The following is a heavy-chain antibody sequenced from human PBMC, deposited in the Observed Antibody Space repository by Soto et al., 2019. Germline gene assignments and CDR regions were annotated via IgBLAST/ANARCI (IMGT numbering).Heavy chain of an antibody. CDR1: GFIRGSYD. Sequence: PGGSLRLSCAASGFIRGSYDMSWVRQAPGKGLEWVSTILVDGRTFYVDSVKGRFTISRDSSQNTVYLQMNSLTAGDTALYYCAKATATGGGAFDICGQGTKVTVSS. V-gene: IGHV3-23*01. CDR3: AKATATGGGAFDI. D-gene: IGHD2-8*02. CDR2: ILVDGRT. J-gene: IGHJ3*02.